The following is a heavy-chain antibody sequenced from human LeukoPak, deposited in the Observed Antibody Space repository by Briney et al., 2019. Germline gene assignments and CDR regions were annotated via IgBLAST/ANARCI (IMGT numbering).Heavy chain of an antibody. CDR1: GFTFSSYE. CDR3: ASLWELRTAN. J-gene: IGHJ4*02. Sequence: GGSLRLSCAGSGFTFSSYEMNWVRQAPGKGLEWLSYISSTGKNIYYADSVKGRFTISRDNAKSSAFLQMNSLRDEDSAVHYCASLWELRTANWGQGTLVTVSS. CDR2: ISSTGKNI. V-gene: IGHV3-48*03. D-gene: IGHD1-7*01.